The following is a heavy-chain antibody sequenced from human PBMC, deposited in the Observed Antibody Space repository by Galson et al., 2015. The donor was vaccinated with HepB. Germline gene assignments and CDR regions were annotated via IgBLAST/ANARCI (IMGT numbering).Heavy chain of an antibody. V-gene: IGHV4-4*02. J-gene: IGHJ4*02. CDR2: IYHSGSA. Sequence: ETLSLTCAVSGDSISSSNWWGWVRQPPGQGLEWIGEIYHSGSANYKPSLKSRVTISVDKSSNQMSLMLSSVTAADTAVYYCARDRGVNQNFDCGGQGTLVTVSS. CDR1: GDSISSSNW. CDR3: ARDRGVNQNFDC. D-gene: IGHD1-14*01.